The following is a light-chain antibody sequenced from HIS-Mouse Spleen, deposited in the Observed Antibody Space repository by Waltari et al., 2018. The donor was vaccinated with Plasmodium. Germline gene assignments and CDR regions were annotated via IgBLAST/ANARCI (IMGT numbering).Light chain of an antibody. CDR1: SSDVGGYNS. J-gene: IGLJ2*01. Sequence: QSALTQPPSASGSPGQSVTLSCTGTSSDVGGYNSVSWYQQHPGKAPKLMIYEVSKWPAGVPDRFSGSKSGNTASLTVSGLQAEDEADYYCSSYAGSNNLVFGGGTKLTVL. CDR2: EVS. V-gene: IGLV2-8*01. CDR3: SSYAGSNNLV.